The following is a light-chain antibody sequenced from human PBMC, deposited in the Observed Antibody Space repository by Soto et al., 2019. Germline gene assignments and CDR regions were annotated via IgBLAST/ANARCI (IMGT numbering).Light chain of an antibody. CDR2: GAS. Sequence: EIVLTQSPGTLSLSPGERATLSCRASQSVSSSYLAWYQQKPGQAPRLLIYGASSRATGIPHRFSGSGSGTDFTLTISRLEPEDFAVYSCQQYGSLVGGGTKVEIK. V-gene: IGKV3-20*01. CDR3: QQYGSL. CDR1: QSVSSSY. J-gene: IGKJ4*01.